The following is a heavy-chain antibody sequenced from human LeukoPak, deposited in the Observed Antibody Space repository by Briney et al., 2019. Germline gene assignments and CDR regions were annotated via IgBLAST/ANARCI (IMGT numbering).Heavy chain of an antibody. J-gene: IGHJ5*02. Sequence: SVKVSCKASGGTFSSYAISWVRQAPGQGLEWMGGIIPIFGTANYAQKFQGRVTITADESTSTAYMELSSLRSEDTAVYYCAMYCSGGSRYAQNWFDPWGQGTLVTVSS. D-gene: IGHD2-15*01. CDR2: IIPIFGTA. CDR1: GGTFSSYA. V-gene: IGHV1-69*13. CDR3: AMYCSGGSRYAQNWFDP.